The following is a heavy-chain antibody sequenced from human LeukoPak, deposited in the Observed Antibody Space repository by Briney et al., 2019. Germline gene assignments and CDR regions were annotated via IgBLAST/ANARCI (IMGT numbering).Heavy chain of an antibody. CDR2: FDPEDGET. Sequence: GGSLRLSCAASGFTFSSYEMNWVRQAPGKGLEWMGGFDPEDGETIYAQKFQGRVTMTEDTSTDTAYMELSSLRSEDTAVYYCATFRPHYYDSSGYYYPFDYWGQGTLVTVSS. D-gene: IGHD3-22*01. J-gene: IGHJ4*02. CDR3: ATFRPHYYDSSGYYYPFDY. V-gene: IGHV1-24*01. CDR1: GFTFSSYE.